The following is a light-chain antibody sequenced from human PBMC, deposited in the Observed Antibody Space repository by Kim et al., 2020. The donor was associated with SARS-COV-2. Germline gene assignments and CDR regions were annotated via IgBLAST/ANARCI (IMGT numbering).Light chain of an antibody. Sequence: DIQATQSPSSLSASLGDRVTITCRASQSISNYLAWYQQKPGKVPKLLIYAASTLQSGVPSRFSGSGSGTDFTLTISSLQPEDVAAYYCQKYNSAPRTFGQGTKVDIK. V-gene: IGKV1-27*01. CDR3: QKYNSAPRT. CDR2: AAS. CDR1: QSISNY. J-gene: IGKJ1*01.